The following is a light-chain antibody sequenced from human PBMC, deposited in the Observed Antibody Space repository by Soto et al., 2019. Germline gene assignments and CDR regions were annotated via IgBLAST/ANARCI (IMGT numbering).Light chain of an antibody. CDR2: GTR. CDR1: SSNIGAGFD. CDR3: QSYDSSLSGPYV. V-gene: IGLV1-40*01. J-gene: IGLJ1*01. Sequence: SMLTQPPTVSGAPGQRVTISCAGSSSNIGAGFDVHWCQQLPGTAPQLLIFGTRNRPSGVPDRFSGSKSGTSASLAITGLQADDEAHYYCQSYDSSLSGPYVFGTGTKVTVL.